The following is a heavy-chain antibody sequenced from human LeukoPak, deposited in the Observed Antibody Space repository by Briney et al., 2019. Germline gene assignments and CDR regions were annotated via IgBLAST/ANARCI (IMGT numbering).Heavy chain of an antibody. CDR1: GGSLSNYY. D-gene: IGHD2-15*01. Sequence: SETLSLTCTVSGGSLSNYYWHWIRRPAGTRLEWIGRLYSSGSTNYNPSLKSRVTMSVDTSKNQFSLRLSSVTVADTAVYYCARGTDGYPDVWGQGTTVTVSS. CDR3: ARGTDGYPDV. J-gene: IGHJ6*02. CDR2: LYSSGST. V-gene: IGHV4-4*07.